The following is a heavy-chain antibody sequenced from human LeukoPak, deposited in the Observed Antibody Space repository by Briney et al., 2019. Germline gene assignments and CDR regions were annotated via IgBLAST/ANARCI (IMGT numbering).Heavy chain of an antibody. J-gene: IGHJ4*02. CDR3: ARRPVRLVSNTLDY. Sequence: GGSLRLSCAASGFTFSGYSMNCVRQAPGKGLEWVSYISSSSSSIYYADSVKGRFTISRDNAKNSLYLQMNSLRDEDTGIYYCARRPVRLVSNTLDYWGQGTLVTVSS. CDR1: GFTFSGYS. V-gene: IGHV3-48*02. D-gene: IGHD3-9*01. CDR2: ISSSSSSI.